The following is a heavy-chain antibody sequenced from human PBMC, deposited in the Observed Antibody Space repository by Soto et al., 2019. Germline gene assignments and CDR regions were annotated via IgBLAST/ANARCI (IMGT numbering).Heavy chain of an antibody. Sequence: QVTLKESGPVLVKPTETLTLTCTVSGFSLSNARMGVSWIRQPPGKALEWLAHLFSNDETAYSTSLKTRLTISKDTSKRQVVLTMGNMDPVDTATYYCARTVARMNLDYWGQGTLVTVSS. CDR3: ARTVARMNLDY. V-gene: IGHV2-26*01. J-gene: IGHJ4*02. CDR1: GFSLSNARMG. CDR2: LFSNDET. D-gene: IGHD2-21*01.